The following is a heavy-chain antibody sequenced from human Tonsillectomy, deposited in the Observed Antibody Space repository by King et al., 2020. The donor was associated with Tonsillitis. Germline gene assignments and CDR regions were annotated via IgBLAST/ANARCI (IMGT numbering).Heavy chain of an antibody. CDR2: IYYSGST. J-gene: IGHJ5*02. CDR3: ARQRGFTIFGIVVSNWFDP. D-gene: IGHD3-3*01. V-gene: IGHV4-39*01. CDR1: GGSISHTDYY. Sequence: QLQESGPGLVKPSETLSLTCAVSGGSISHTDYYWGWIRQPPGKGLEWIGSIYYSGSTFYNPSLKSRVTISVDTSTNQFSLNLSSVTAADTAIYYCARQRGFTIFGIVVSNWFDPWGQGSLVTVSS.